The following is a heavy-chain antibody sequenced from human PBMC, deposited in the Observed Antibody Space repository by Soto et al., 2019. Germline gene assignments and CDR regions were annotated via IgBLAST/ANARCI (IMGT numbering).Heavy chain of an antibody. V-gene: IGHV4-59*01. D-gene: IGHD3-3*01. Sequence: QVQLQQSGPGLVKPSETLSLTCTVSGGSISTYYWSWIRQPPGKGLEWIGYIYYTGSTNYNPSLKSRVTISVDTSKNQFSLKLNSVTAADTAVYYCARDSRLEWFWLWGRGTLVTVSS. J-gene: IGHJ2*01. CDR1: GGSISTYY. CDR2: IYYTGST. CDR3: ARDSRLEWFWL.